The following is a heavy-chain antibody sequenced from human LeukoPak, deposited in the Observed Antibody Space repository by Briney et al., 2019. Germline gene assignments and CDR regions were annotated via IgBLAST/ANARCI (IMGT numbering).Heavy chain of an antibody. CDR1: GGSISSYY. CDR3: ARQTPAAIEYYFDY. D-gene: IGHD2-2*02. Sequence: PSETLSLTCTVSGGSISSYYWSWIRQPPGKGLEWIGYIYYSGSTNYNPSLKSRVTISVDTSKNQFSLKLSSVTAADTAVYYCARQTPAAIEYYFDYWGQGTLVTVSS. J-gene: IGHJ4*02. CDR2: IYYSGST. V-gene: IGHV4-59*01.